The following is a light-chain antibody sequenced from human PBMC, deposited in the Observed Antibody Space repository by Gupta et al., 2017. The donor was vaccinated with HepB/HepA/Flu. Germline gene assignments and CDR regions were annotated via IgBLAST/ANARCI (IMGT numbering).Light chain of an antibody. CDR3: RQVIQTPVT. CDR1: QSLLHSNGYNF. J-gene: IGKJ4*01. V-gene: IGKV2-28*01. CDR2: LGS. Sequence: DIVMSQSPLSLPVTPGEPASFSCRSSQSLLHSNGYNFLNWVLQRPGQSPQLLIYLGSIRASGVPDRFSGSESGTDFTLKISSVEAEDVGTYYCRQVIQTPVTFGGGTKVEIK.